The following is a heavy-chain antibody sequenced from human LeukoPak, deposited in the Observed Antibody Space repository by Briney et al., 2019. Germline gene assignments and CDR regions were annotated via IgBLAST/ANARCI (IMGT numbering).Heavy chain of an antibody. J-gene: IGHJ4*02. CDR3: VRIAAAGHFEY. CDR2: ISVSGGNT. CDR1: GFTFSSFA. V-gene: IGHV3-23*01. D-gene: IGHD6-13*01. Sequence: PGGSLRLSCAASGFTFSSFAMTWVRQAPGKGLEWASSISVSGGNTYYADSVKGRFTISRDNSKNTLFLQMNSLRAEDTAVYYCVRIAAAGHFEYWGQGTLVTVSS.